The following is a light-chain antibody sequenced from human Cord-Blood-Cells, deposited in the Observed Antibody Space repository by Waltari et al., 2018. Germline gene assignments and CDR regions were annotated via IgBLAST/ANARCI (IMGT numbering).Light chain of an antibody. CDR3: QAWYSSTAWV. Sequence: SYELTQPPSVSVSPGKTASITCSGDTLGDKYACWYQQKPGQSPALVIYQYSKRRSGIPERFSGSHSGNAATLTISGTRAMDEAEYYCQAWYSSTAWVFVGDTRLTVL. CDR2: QYS. J-gene: IGLJ2*01. CDR1: TLGDKY. V-gene: IGLV3-1*01.